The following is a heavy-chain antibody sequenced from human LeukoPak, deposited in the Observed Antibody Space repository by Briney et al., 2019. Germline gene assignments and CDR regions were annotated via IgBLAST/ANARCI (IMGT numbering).Heavy chain of an antibody. D-gene: IGHD2-15*01. CDR3: ARVLTVRSGGDDAFDI. CDR1: GFTFSSYD. CDR2: IDTAGDT. J-gene: IGHJ3*02. Sequence: PGGSLRLSCAASGFTFSSYDMHWVRQATGKGLEWVSAIDTAGDTYYPGSVKGRFTISRENAKNSLYLQMNSLRAGDTAVYYCARVLTVRSGGDDAFDIWGQGTMVTVSS. V-gene: IGHV3-13*01.